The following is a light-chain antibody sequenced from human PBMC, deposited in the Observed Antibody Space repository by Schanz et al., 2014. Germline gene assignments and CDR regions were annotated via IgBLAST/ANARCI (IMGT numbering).Light chain of an antibody. J-gene: IGLJ3*02. CDR3: SSHRTGSTWV. Sequence: QSALTQPASVSGSPGQSITISCTGAYNYVSWYQQHPGKAPRLMIYDVTHRPSGVSNRFSGSKSGNTASLTISGLQAEDEADYFCSSHRTGSTWVFGGGTKVTVL. CDR1: AYNY. CDR2: DVT. V-gene: IGLV2-14*03.